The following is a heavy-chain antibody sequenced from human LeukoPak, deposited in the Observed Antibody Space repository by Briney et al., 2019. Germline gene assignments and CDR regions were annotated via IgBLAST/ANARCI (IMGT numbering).Heavy chain of an antibody. J-gene: IGHJ4*02. CDR3: ARGRTYYYGSGSPTRPYFDY. V-gene: IGHV4-34*01. D-gene: IGHD3-10*01. CDR2: INHSGST. CDR1: GGSFSGYY. Sequence: SETLSLTCAVYGGSFSGYYWSWIPQPPGKGLEWIGEINHSGSTNYNPSLKSRVTISVDTSKNQFSLKLSSVTAADTAVYYCARGRTYYYGSGSPTRPYFDYWGQGTLVTVSS.